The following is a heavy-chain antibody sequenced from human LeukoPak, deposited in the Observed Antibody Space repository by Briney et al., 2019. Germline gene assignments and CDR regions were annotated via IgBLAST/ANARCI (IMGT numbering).Heavy chain of an antibody. J-gene: IGHJ2*01. D-gene: IGHD4-23*01. V-gene: IGHV4-39*07. CDR3: ARDWQDYGGNSVWYFGL. Sequence: SETLSLTCTVSGGSISSSSYYWGWIRQPPGTGLEWIGSIYSGGNTYYNPSLKSRVTISVDASKNQCSLRLSSVAAADTAVYYCARDWQDYGGNSVWYFGLWGRGTLVTVSS. CDR2: IYSGGNT. CDR1: GGSISSSSYY.